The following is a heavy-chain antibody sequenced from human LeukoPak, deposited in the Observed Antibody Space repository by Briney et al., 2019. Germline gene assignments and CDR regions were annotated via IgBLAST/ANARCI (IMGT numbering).Heavy chain of an antibody. CDR3: ERDSLAGNVDY. J-gene: IGHJ4*02. Sequence: SETLSLTCTVSGGSISSYYWSWIRQPPGKGLEWIGYIYYSGSTNYNPSLKSRVTISVDTSKNQFSLKLSSVTAADTAVYYCERDSLAGNVDYWGQGTLVTVSS. CDR1: GGSISSYY. CDR2: IYYSGST. V-gene: IGHV4-59*01. D-gene: IGHD1-14*01.